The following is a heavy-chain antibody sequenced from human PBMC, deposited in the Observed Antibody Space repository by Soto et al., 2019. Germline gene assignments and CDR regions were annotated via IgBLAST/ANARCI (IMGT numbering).Heavy chain of an antibody. Sequence: GGSLRLSCAASGFTVSSNYMSWVRQAPGKGLEWVSVIYSGGSTYYADSVKGRFTISRDNSKNTLYLQMNSLRAEDTAVYYCARSLVGARGPLLAFDIWGQGTMVTVSS. CDR1: GFTVSSNY. V-gene: IGHV3-53*01. CDR2: IYSGGST. D-gene: IGHD1-26*01. CDR3: ARSLVGARGPLLAFDI. J-gene: IGHJ3*02.